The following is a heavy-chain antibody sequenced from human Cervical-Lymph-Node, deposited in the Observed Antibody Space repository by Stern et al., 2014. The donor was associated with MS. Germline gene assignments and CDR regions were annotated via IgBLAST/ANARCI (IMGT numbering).Heavy chain of an antibody. CDR3: ASPVTLTVGAMDV. D-gene: IGHD4-17*01. CDR1: GGTFSSYP. Sequence: QVQLVESGAEVRKPGSSVKVSCKASGGTFSSYPIIWVRQAPGQGLEWMGGIIPIIGTANYAQKFQGRVTITAYDSSSTAYMELSSLRSEDTAVYYCASPVTLTVGAMDVWGQGTTVTVSS. CDR2: IIPIIGTA. V-gene: IGHV1-69*01. J-gene: IGHJ6*02.